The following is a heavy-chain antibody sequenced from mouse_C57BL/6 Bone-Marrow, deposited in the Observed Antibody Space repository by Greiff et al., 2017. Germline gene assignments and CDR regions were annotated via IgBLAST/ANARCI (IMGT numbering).Heavy chain of an antibody. J-gene: IGHJ2*01. CDR2: IWSGGST. V-gene: IGHV2-2*01. CDR1: GFSLTSYG. D-gene: IGHD2-5*01. Sequence: VHLVESGPGLVQPSQSLSITCTVSGFSLTSYGVHWVRQSPGKGLEWLGVIWSGGSTDYNAAFISRLSISKDNSKSQVFFKMNSLQADDTAIYYCARNYYSNYDYFDYWGQGTTLTVSS. CDR3: ARNYYSNYDYFDY.